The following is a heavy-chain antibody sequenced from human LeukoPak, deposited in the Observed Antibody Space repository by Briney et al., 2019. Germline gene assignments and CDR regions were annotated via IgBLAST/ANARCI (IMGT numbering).Heavy chain of an antibody. D-gene: IGHD5-24*01. Sequence: GGSLRLSCAASGFTFSNAWMSWVRQAPGKGLEWVGRIKSKTDGGTTDYAAPVKGRFTISRDDSKNTLYLQMNSLKTEDTAVYYCTTEGWMEMATISYYFDYWGQGTLVTVSS. CDR1: GFTFSNAW. V-gene: IGHV3-15*01. CDR3: TTEGWMEMATISYYFDY. J-gene: IGHJ4*02. CDR2: IKSKTDGGTT.